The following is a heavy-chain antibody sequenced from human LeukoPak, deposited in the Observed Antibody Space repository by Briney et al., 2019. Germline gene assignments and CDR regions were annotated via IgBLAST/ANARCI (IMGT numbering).Heavy chain of an antibody. Sequence: GSLRLSCAASGFTFSSYSMNWVRQAPGKGLEWIGYIYYSGSTNYNPSLKSRVTISVDTSKNQFSLKLSSVTAADTAVYYCARDPGIYCGGDCSSFDFWGQGTPVTVSS. V-gene: IGHV4-59*12. J-gene: IGHJ4*02. CDR1: GFTFSSYS. D-gene: IGHD2-21*02. CDR2: IYYSGST. CDR3: ARDPGIYCGGDCSSFDF.